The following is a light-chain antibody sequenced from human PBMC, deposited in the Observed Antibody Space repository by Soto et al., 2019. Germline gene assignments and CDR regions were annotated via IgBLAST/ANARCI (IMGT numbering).Light chain of an antibody. CDR1: SSNIGNNY. CDR3: SSWDNHLNGPV. CDR2: RNN. V-gene: IGLV1-47*01. J-gene: IGLJ7*01. Sequence: QSAMTQPPSASGTPGQAVTISCSGSSSNIGNNYVYWYYQVPGKDPKLLIYRNNQRPSGVPDRFSGSKSDTSASLAITGRRSDDDGHYYCSSWDNHLNGPVFGGGTQLTVL.